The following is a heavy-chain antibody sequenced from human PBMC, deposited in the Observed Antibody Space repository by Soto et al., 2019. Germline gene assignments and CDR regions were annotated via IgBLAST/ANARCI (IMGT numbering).Heavy chain of an antibody. V-gene: IGHV1-69*01. D-gene: IGHD3-10*01. CDR2: IIPIFVTA. J-gene: IGHJ6*02. CDR1: GGTFSSYA. Sequence: QVQLVQSGAGVKKPGSSVKVSCKASGGTFSSYAISWVRQAPGQGLEWMGGIIPIFVTANYAQKFQGRVTITADESTSTAYKERSSLRSEDTGVYYCASTLARMTMVRGVREFYCYYGMDVWGQGTTVTVSS. CDR3: ASTLARMTMVRGVREFYCYYGMDV.